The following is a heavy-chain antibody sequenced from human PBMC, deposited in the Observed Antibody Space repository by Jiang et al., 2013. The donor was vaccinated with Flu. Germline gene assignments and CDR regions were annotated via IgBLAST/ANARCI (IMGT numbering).Heavy chain of an antibody. CDR3: AKAHSSGYYSFDY. Sequence: VQLLESGGGLVQPGGSLRLSCTASGFTFSSYAMSWVRQAPGKGLEWVSAISGSGGSTYYADSVKGRFTISRDNSKNTLYLQMNSLRAEDTAVYYCAKAHSSGYYSFDYWAREPWSPSPQ. D-gene: IGHD3-22*01. CDR1: GFTFSSYA. CDR2: ISGSGGST. J-gene: IGHJ4*02. V-gene: IGHV3-23*01.